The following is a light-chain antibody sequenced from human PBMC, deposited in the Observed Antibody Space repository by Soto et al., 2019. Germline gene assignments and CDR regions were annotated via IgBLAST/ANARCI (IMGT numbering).Light chain of an antibody. CDR1: QGCSSS. CDR2: GAS. V-gene: IGKV3-15*01. J-gene: IGKJ1*01. Sequence: EIVMPQSPATLSVSAGPRAILSCRASQGCSSSLAWCQQTPGQAPRPLIYGASTRATGIPARFSGSGSGTEFTLTISSLQSEDFAVYYCQQYKNWPPWTFGQGTKVDIK. CDR3: QQYKNWPPWT.